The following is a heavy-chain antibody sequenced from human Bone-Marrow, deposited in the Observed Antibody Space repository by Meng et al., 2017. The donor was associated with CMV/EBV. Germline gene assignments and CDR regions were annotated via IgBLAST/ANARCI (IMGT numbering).Heavy chain of an antibody. CDR2: IYHSGST. CDR1: GGSISSSNW. D-gene: IGHD3-10*01. J-gene: IGHJ4*02. V-gene: IGHV4-4*02. Sequence: CAVSGGSISSSNWWSWVRQPPGKGLEWIGEIYHSGSTNYNPSLKSRVTISVDKSKNQFSLKLSSVTAADTAVYYCARESMVPAYYFDYWGQGTLVTVSS. CDR3: ARESMVPAYYFDY.